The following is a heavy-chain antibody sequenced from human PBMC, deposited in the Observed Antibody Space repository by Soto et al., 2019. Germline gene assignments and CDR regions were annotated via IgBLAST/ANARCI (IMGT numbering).Heavy chain of an antibody. Sequence: GASVKVSWKASGYTFTSYYINWVRQATGQGLEWIGWIVAARGNTNYAQKFQERVTITSDISTSTAYMELSSLRSEDTAVYYCAAWPDILTGPTYYFDYWGQGTLVTVSS. CDR1: GYTFTSYY. CDR2: IVAARGNT. D-gene: IGHD3-9*01. J-gene: IGHJ4*02. CDR3: AAWPDILTGPTYYFDY. V-gene: IGHV1-8*01.